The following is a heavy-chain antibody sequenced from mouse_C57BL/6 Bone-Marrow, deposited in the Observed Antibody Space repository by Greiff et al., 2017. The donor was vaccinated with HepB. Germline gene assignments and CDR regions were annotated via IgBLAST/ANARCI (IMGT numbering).Heavy chain of an antibody. J-gene: IGHJ1*03. CDR3: ARGPYDGYSYFDV. CDR1: GYTFTSYW. V-gene: IGHV1-61*01. Sequence: VQLQQPGAELVRPGSSVKLSCKASGYTFTSYWMDWVKQRPGQGLEWIGNIYPSDSETHYNQKFKDKATLTVDKSSSTAYMQLSSLTSEDSAVYYCARGPYDGYSYFDVWGTGTTVTVSS. CDR2: IYPSDSET. D-gene: IGHD2-3*01.